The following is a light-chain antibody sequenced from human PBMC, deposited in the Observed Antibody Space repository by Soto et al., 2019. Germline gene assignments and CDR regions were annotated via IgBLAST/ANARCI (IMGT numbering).Light chain of an antibody. V-gene: IGKV3-20*01. J-gene: IGKJ1*01. CDR2: DAS. CDR1: QSVSSF. Sequence: EIVLTQSPATLCLSPGERATLSCRASQSVSSFLALYQQKPGQAPRLLIHDASSRATGIPDRFSGSGSGTDFTLTITRLEPEDFAVYYCQQYVTSSPRTFGQGTKVDIK. CDR3: QQYVTSSPRT.